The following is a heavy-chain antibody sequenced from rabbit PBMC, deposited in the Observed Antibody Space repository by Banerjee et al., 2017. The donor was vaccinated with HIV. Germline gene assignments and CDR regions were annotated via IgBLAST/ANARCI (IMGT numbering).Heavy chain of an antibody. CDR1: GIDFSSGYY. D-gene: IGHD6-1*01. Sequence: QQQLEESGGGLVKPGGTLTLTCKASGIDFSSGYYICWVRQAPGKGLEWIGCIYTGSGSTYYASWVSGRFTISKTSSTTVTLQLNSLTAADTATYFCARGANYGYHGYDLWGQGTLVTVS. CDR2: IYTGSGST. CDR3: ARGANYGYHGYDL. J-gene: IGHJ4*01. V-gene: IGHV1S45*01.